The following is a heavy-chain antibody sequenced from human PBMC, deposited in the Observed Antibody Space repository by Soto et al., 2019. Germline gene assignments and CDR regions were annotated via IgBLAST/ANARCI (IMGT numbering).Heavy chain of an antibody. V-gene: IGHV1-69*01. J-gene: IGHJ4*02. D-gene: IGHD3-10*01. CDR2: IMPIIGKA. CDR1: GGTFRSHV. Sequence: QVQLVQSGAEVKKPGSSVKVSCKASGGTFRSHVFNWVRQAPGQGLEWLGGIMPIIGKATYAQKFKGRVTITADDSTSTAYMELSSLRSEDTAVYYCARDLEFRDGNISHLDYWGQGTLVTVSS. CDR3: ARDLEFRDGNISHLDY.